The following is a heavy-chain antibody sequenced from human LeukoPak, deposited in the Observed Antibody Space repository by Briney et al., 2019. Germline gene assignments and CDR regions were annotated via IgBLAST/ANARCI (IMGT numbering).Heavy chain of an antibody. J-gene: IGHJ6*03. D-gene: IGHD6-13*01. CDR2: ISPYNGNT. CDR3: ARNRAQSVIAAAVSIYCMDV. V-gene: IGHV1-18*01. CDR1: GYTFTSHG. Sequence: ASVKVSCKPSGYTFTSHGISWVRQAPGQGLEWMGWISPYNGNTNYAQKLQGRITMTTDTSTSTAYMELRSLRSDDTAVYYCARNRAQSVIAAAVSIYCMDVWGKGTTVTVSS.